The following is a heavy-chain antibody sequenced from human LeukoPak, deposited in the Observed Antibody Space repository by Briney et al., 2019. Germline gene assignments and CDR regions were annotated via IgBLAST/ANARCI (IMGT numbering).Heavy chain of an antibody. Sequence: PGGSLRLSCAASGFTFSSYSMNWVRQAPGKGLEWVSSISSSSTYIYCADSVKGRFTTSRDNAKISLYLQMNSLRAEDTAVYYCARRNGFWSGYYTPSDAFDIWGQGTMVTVSS. CDR1: GFTFSSYS. V-gene: IGHV3-21*01. CDR3: ARRNGFWSGYYTPSDAFDI. J-gene: IGHJ3*02. D-gene: IGHD3-3*01. CDR2: ISSSSTYI.